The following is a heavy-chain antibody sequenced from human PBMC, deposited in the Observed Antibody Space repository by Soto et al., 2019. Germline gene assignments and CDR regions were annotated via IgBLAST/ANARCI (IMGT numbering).Heavy chain of an antibody. CDR2: IIPIFGTA. J-gene: IGHJ6*02. V-gene: IGHV1-69*12. CDR3: ARGETYDFWSGFSDYYYGMDV. D-gene: IGHD3-3*01. CDR1: GGTFSSYA. Sequence: QVRLVQSGAEVKKPGSSVKVSCKASGGTFSSYAISWVRQAPGQGLEWMGGIIPIFGTANYAQKFQGRVTITADESTSTAYMELSSLRSEDTAVYYCARGETYDFWSGFSDYYYGMDVWGQGTTVTVSS.